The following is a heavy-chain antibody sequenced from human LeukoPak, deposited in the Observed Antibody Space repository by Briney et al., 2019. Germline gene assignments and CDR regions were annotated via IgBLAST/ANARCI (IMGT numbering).Heavy chain of an antibody. V-gene: IGHV4-4*07. CDR2: IYTSGSA. Sequence: SETLSLTCTVSGGSISSYYWSWIRQPAGKGLEWIGRIYTSGSANYNPSLKSRVTMSVDTSKNQFSLKLSSVTAADTAVYYCARDQGLGYCSGGSCYSGWFDPWGQGTLVTVSS. CDR3: ARDQGLGYCSGGSCYSGWFDP. J-gene: IGHJ5*02. D-gene: IGHD2-15*01. CDR1: GGSISSYY.